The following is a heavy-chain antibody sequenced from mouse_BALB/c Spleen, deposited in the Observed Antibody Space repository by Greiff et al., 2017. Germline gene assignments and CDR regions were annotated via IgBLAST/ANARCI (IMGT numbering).Heavy chain of an antibody. CDR3: NAEGY. CDR2: IDPENGDT. CDR1: GFNIKDYY. Sequence: VQLHQSGAELVRSGASVKLSCTASGFNIKDYYMHWVKQSPEQGLEWIGWIDPENGDTEYAPKFQGKATMTADTSSNTAYLQLSSLTSEDTAVYYCNAEGYWGQGTTLTVSS. J-gene: IGHJ2*01. V-gene: IGHV14-4*02.